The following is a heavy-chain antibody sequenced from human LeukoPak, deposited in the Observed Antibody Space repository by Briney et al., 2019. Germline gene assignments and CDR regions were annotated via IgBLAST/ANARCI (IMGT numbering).Heavy chain of an antibody. CDR2: ISYDGSNK. J-gene: IGHJ4*02. CDR3: AKDHPGSFDY. V-gene: IGHV3-30*18. CDR1: GFTFSSYG. Sequence: PGGSLRLSCAASGFTFSSYGMHWVRQAPGKGLEWVAVISYDGSNKYYADSVKGRFTTSRDNSKNTLYLQMNSLRAEDTAVYYCAKDHPGSFDYWGQGTLVTVSS.